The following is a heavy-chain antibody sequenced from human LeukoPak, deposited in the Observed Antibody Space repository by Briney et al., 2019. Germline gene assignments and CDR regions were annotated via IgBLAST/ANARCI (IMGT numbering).Heavy chain of an antibody. CDR2: IYHRGST. Sequence: SQTLSLTCAVSGSAVSSDDHFWSWIRQPPGRGLEWIGYIYHRGSTSYNPSLRSRVTVSLDKSRNQFSLNLYSVTAADTALYYCARAPYDILTGYFLFDSWGQGTLITVSS. CDR1: GSAVSSDDHF. CDR3: ARAPYDILTGYFLFDS. V-gene: IGHV4-30-2*01. J-gene: IGHJ4*02. D-gene: IGHD3-9*01.